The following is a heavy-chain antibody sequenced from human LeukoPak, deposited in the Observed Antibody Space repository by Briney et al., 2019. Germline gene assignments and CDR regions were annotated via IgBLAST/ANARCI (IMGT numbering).Heavy chain of an antibody. J-gene: IGHJ4*02. V-gene: IGHV1-46*01. CDR3: ARVLRPYCSGGSCYYDY. CDR2: INPSGGST. D-gene: IGHD2-15*01. Sequence: ASVKVSCKASGYTFTSYYMHWVRQAPGQGLEWMGIINPSGGSTSYAQKFQGRVTMTRDTSTSTVYMELSSLRSEDAAVYYCARVLRPYCSGGSCYYDYWGQGTLVTVSS. CDR1: GYTFTSYY.